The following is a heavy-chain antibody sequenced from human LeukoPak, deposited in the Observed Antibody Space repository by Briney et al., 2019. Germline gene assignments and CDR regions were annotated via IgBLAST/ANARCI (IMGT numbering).Heavy chain of an antibody. CDR3: ARELGSGLRISVVRGVRSRHSYFDS. D-gene: IGHD3-10*01. CDR2: ISSSGTT. J-gene: IGHJ4*02. CDR1: GFSFSDYY. V-gene: IGHV3-11*01. Sequence: GGSLRLSCAASGFSFSDYYMNWIRQAPGKGLEWVSYISSSGTTYYADSVKGRFTISRDNAKNSLYLQMNSLRAEDTAVYYCARELGSGLRISVVRGVRSRHSYFDSWGQGTLVTVSS.